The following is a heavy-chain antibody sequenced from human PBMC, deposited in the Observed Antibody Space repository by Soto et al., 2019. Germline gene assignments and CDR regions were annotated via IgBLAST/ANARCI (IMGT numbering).Heavy chain of an antibody. CDR1: GGSFRNYY. CDR2: VNHSGEV. CDR3: ARAERSPRSWFDS. D-gene: IGHD2-15*01. J-gene: IGHJ5*02. V-gene: IGHV4-34*01. Sequence: SETLSLTCGVYGGSFRNYYWIWVRQPPGKGLEWIGEVNHSGEVTYNPSLQSRVSISLDTSNNHFSLKLTSVTAADTAIYFAARAERSPRSWFDSWGKRTPGTV.